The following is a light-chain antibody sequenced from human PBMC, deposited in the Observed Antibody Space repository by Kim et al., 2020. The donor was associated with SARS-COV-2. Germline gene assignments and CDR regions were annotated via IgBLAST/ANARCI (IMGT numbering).Light chain of an antibody. CDR1: QSVTSSY. CDR3: QQYGSSPRT. Sequence: SPGERATLSCRASQSVTSSYLAWYQQKPGQAPRFLIYGASNRATGIPDRFSGSGSVTDFTLTISRLEPEDFAVYYCQQYGSSPRTFGQGTKVDIK. CDR2: GAS. J-gene: IGKJ1*01. V-gene: IGKV3-20*01.